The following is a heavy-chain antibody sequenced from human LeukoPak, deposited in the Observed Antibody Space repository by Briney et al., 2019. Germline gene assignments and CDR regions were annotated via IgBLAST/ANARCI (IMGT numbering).Heavy chain of an antibody. CDR1: GDSINIYY. V-gene: IGHV4-59*08. CDR3: ARQVPYTSRPDY. D-gene: IGHD2-2*01. CDR2: IYYSGST. J-gene: IGHJ4*02. Sequence: SETLSLTCTVSGDSINIYYWTWIRQPPGKGLEWIGYIYYSGSTNYNPSLKSQVTISVDTSKNQFSLKLDSVTAADTAVYYCARQVPYTSRPDYWGQGTLVTVSS.